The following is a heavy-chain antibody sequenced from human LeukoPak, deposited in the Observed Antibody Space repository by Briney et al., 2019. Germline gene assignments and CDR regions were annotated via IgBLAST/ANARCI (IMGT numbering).Heavy chain of an antibody. Sequence: GGSLRLSCAASGFTFSSYSMNWVRQAPGKGLEWVSSISSSSSYIYYADSVKGRFTISRDNAKNSLYLQMNSLRAEDTAVYYCARATPFTERGYYYYGMDVWGQGTTVTVSS. J-gene: IGHJ6*02. D-gene: IGHD1-1*01. V-gene: IGHV3-21*01. CDR3: ARATPFTERGYYYYGMDV. CDR1: GFTFSSYS. CDR2: ISSSSSYI.